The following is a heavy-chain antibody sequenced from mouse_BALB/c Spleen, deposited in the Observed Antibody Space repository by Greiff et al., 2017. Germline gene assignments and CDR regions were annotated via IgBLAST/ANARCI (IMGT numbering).Heavy chain of an antibody. Sequence: EVQLQQTGPELVKPGASVKISCKASGYSFTDYIMLWVKQSHGKSLEWIGNINPYYGSTSYNLKFKGKATLTVDKSSSTAYMQLNSLTSEDSAVYYCASMDYWGQGTSVTVSS. CDR1: GYSFTDYI. CDR2: INPYYGST. V-gene: IGHV1-39*01. J-gene: IGHJ4*01. CDR3: ASMDY.